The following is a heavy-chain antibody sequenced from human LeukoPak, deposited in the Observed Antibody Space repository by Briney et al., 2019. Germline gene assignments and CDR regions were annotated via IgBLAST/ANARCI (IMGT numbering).Heavy chain of an antibody. CDR3: ARHAVVAAATNWFDP. V-gene: IGHV1-2*02. Sequence: ASVKVSSTASGYTFTGYYLHWVRQAPGQGLEWRGWINSNSSGTNYAQKFQGRVTMTRKTSISTAYMELSRLRSDDPAVYYCARHAVVAAATNWFDPWGQGTLVTVSS. CDR2: INSNSSGT. CDR1: GYTFTGYY. D-gene: IGHD6-13*01. J-gene: IGHJ5*02.